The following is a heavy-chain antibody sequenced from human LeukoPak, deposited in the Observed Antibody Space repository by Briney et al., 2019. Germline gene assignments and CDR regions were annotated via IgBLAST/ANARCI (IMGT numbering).Heavy chain of an antibody. Sequence: GGSLRLSCTTSGFAFDGFAMSWVRQPAGKGLEWVGFIRRRAYGGAAEYAASVKGRFIISRDDSKGIAYLQMSSLKTEDTAVYYCSRNGLVDFDYWGQGSRVIVSP. CDR3: SRNGLVDFDY. CDR2: IRRRAYGGAA. CDR1: GFAFDGFA. V-gene: IGHV3-49*04. J-gene: IGHJ4*02.